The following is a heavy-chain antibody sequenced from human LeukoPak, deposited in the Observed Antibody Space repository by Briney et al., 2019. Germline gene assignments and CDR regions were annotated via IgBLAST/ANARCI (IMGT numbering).Heavy chain of an antibody. D-gene: IGHD2-8*01. J-gene: IGHJ6*03. CDR3: ARNGYYCIDV. CDR2: IYYSGST. V-gene: IGHV4-59*12. CDR1: GGSISSYY. Sequence: SETLSLTRTVSGGSISSYYWGWVRQPPRKGLEWIGYIYYSGSTNYNPSLKSRVTISVDKSKNQFSLNVNSLTAADTAVYYCARNGYYCIDVWGKGTTVTVSS.